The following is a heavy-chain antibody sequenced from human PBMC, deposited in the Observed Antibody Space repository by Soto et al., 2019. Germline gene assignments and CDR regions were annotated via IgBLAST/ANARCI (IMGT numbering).Heavy chain of an antibody. CDR1: GFTFSSYG. D-gene: IGHD3-16*01. CDR2: IWYDGSNK. J-gene: IGHJ5*02. V-gene: IGHV3-33*01. CDR3: ARDPRPQGVNWFEP. Sequence: QVQLVESGGGVVQPGRSLRLSCAASGFTFSSYGMHWVRQAPGKGLEWVAVIWYDGSNKYYADSVKGRFTISRDNSKNTLYLQMNSLRAEDTAVYYCARDPRPQGVNWFEPWGQGTLVTVSS.